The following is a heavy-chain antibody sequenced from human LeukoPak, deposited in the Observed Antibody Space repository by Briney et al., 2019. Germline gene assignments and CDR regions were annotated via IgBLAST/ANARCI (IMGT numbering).Heavy chain of an antibody. CDR2: IYSGGST. J-gene: IGHJ4*02. Sequence: GGSLRLSCAASGFTVSNNYMSWVRQAPGKGLEWVSVIYSGGSTYYADSVKGRFTISRDTSKNTLSLQMNSLRAEDTAVYYCASLSLGHYWGQGTPVTVSS. D-gene: IGHD6-6*01. V-gene: IGHV3-53*01. CDR3: ASLSLGHY. CDR1: GFTVSNNY.